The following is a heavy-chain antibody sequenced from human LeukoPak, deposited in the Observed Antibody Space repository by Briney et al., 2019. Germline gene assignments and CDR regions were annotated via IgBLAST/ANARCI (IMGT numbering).Heavy chain of an antibody. CDR3: ARDMAGYSSSWYPGY. D-gene: IGHD6-13*01. CDR2: IIPILGIA. Sequence: SVKVSCKASGGTFSSYTISWVRQAPGQGLEWMGRIIPILGIANYAQKFQGRVTITADKSTSTAYMELSSLRSEDTAVYYCARDMAGYSSSWYPGYWGQATRATVSS. J-gene: IGHJ4*02. CDR1: GGTFSSYT. V-gene: IGHV1-69*04.